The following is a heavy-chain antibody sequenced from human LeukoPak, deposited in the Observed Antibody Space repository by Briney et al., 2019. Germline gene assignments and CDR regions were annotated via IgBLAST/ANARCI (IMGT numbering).Heavy chain of an antibody. D-gene: IGHD3-22*01. CDR3: ARVYYYDSSGYYRVTRRSAVNWFDP. V-gene: IGHV4-39*07. CDR2: IYYSGST. J-gene: IGHJ5*02. CDR1: GGSISSSSYY. Sequence: PSETLSLTCTVSGGSISSSSYYWGWIRQPPGKGLEWIGSIYYSGSTYYNPSLKSRVTISVDTSKNQFSLKLSSVTAADTAVYYCARVYYYDSSGYYRVTRRSAVNWFDPWGQGTLVTVSS.